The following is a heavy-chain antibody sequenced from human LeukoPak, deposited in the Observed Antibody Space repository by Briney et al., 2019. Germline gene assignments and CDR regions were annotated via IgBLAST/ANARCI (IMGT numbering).Heavy chain of an antibody. D-gene: IGHD3-3*01. V-gene: IGHV4-34*01. Sequence: SETLSLTCAVYGGSFSGYYWSWIRQPPGKGLEWIGEINHSGSTNYNPSLKSRVTISVDTSKNQFSLKLSSVTAADTAVYYCARDKGLRFRAFDIWGQGTMVTVSS. CDR1: GGSFSGYY. CDR2: INHSGST. CDR3: ARDKGLRFRAFDI. J-gene: IGHJ3*02.